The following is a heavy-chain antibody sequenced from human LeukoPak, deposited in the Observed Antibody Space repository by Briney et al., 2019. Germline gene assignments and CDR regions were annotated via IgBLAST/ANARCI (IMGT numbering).Heavy chain of an antibody. CDR2: INHSGST. CDR1: GGSFSGYY. J-gene: IGHJ4*02. D-gene: IGHD6-13*01. CDR3: ARGRYVTTRGGAAAGFLDY. Sequence: SETLSLTCAVYGGSFSGYYWSWIRQTPGKGLEWIGEINHSGSTNYNPSLKTRVTISVDTSQKQFSLRRSSVTAADTAVYYCARGRYVTTRGGAAAGFLDYWGQGTLVTVST. V-gene: IGHV4-34*01.